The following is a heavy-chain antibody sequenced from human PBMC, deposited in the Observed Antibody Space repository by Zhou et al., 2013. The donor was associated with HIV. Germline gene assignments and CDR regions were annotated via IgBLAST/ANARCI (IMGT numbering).Heavy chain of an antibody. Sequence: QVQLVQSGAAVKKPGSSVKVSCKTSGDTFTNYDFTWVRRAPGQGLEWMGRIIPILNLTNNAQKFQGRVTITADKSTSTAYMELSSLRSEDTAVYYCARITVPTTGDWGQGTLVTVSS. V-gene: IGHV1-69*04. J-gene: IGHJ4*02. CDR3: ARITVPTTGD. CDR2: IIPILNLT. D-gene: IGHD2-2*01. CDR1: GDTFTNYD.